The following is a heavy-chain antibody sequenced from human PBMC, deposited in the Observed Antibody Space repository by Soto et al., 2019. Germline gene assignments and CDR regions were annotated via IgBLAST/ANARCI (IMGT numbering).Heavy chain of an antibody. CDR2: IYYSGST. CDR1: GGSFSGYY. J-gene: IGHJ6*02. D-gene: IGHD3-10*01. Sequence: PSETMSLTCAVYGGSFSGYYWSWIRQPPGKGLEWIGYIYYSGSTYYNPSLKSRVTISVDTSKDQFSLKLSSVTAADTAVYYCARVGGYGMDVWGQGTTVTVSS. CDR3: ARVGGYGMDV. V-gene: IGHV4-34*01.